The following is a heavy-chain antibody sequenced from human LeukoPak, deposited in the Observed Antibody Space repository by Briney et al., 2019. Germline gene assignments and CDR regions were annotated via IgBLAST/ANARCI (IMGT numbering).Heavy chain of an antibody. Sequence: GGSLRLSCAASGFTFSSYALSWVRQAPGKGLEWVSAITGSGGSTYYADSMKGRFTISRDNSKNTLYLQMNSLRAEDTAVYYCAKDGLRGGSRMYYYMDVWGKGTTVTVSS. CDR3: AKDGLRGGSRMYYYMDV. CDR2: ITGSGGST. V-gene: IGHV3-23*01. J-gene: IGHJ6*03. D-gene: IGHD1-26*01. CDR1: GFTFSSYA.